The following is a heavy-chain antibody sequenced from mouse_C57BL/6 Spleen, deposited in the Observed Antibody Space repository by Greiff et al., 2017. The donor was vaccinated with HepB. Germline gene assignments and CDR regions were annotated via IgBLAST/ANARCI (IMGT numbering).Heavy chain of an antibody. D-gene: IGHD2-1*01. CDR1: GYTFTSYW. CDR3: ARSGYYGNSYAMDY. V-gene: IGHV1-59*01. CDR2: IDPSDSYT. J-gene: IGHJ4*01. Sequence: QVQLQQPGAELVRPGTSVKLSCKASGYTFTSYWMHWVKQRPGQGLEWIGVIDPSDSYTNYNQKFKGKATLTVDTSSSTAYMQLSSLTSEDSAVYYCARSGYYGNSYAMDYWGQGTSVTVSS.